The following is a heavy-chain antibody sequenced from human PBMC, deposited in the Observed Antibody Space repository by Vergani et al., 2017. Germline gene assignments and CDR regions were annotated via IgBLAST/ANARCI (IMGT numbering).Heavy chain of an antibody. Sequence: EVQLLESGGGLVQPGGSLRLSCAASGFTFSSYSMNWVRQAPGKGLEWVSSISSSSSYIYYADSVKGRFTISRDNAKNSLYLQMNSLRAEDTAVYYCARDSYYYDSSGYYPPGYWGQGTLVTVSS. CDR2: ISSSSSYI. CDR1: GFTFSSYS. J-gene: IGHJ4*02. D-gene: IGHD3-22*01. CDR3: ARDSYYYDSSGYYPPGY. V-gene: IGHV3-21*04.